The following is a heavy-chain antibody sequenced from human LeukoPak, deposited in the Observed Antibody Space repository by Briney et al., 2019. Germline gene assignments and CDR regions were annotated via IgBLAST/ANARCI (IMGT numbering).Heavy chain of an antibody. CDR1: GFNFSSYW. Sequence: GGSLRLSCAASGFNFSSYWMSWVRQAPGKGLEWVANIKQDGSEKYYVDSVKGRFTISRDNAKNSLYLQMNSLRAEDTAVYYCARAHLGYCSGGSCYYNRWGQGTLVTVSS. V-gene: IGHV3-7*01. J-gene: IGHJ5*02. D-gene: IGHD2-15*01. CDR3: ARAHLGYCSGGSCYYNR. CDR2: IKQDGSEK.